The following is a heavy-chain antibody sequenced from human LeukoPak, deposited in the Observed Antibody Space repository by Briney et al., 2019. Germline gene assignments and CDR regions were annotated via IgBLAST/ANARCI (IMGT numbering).Heavy chain of an antibody. J-gene: IGHJ5*02. CDR1: GFSFSVST. CDR2: IRSRANSYST. V-gene: IGHV3-73*01. CDR3: SRLLIPSAVYDDL. D-gene: IGHD2-2*01. Sequence: PGGSLKLSCAASGFSFSVSTIHWVCQASGKGLEWVGRIRSRANSYSTAYGASVQGRFTISRDDSNNTAYLVMNNLKPEDTAVYYCSRLLIPSAVYDDLWGLGTLVTVSS.